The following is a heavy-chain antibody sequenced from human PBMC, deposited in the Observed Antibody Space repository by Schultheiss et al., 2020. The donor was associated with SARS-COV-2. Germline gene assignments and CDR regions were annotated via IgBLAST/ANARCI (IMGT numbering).Heavy chain of an antibody. J-gene: IGHJ4*02. CDR2: IYYSGST. D-gene: IGHD3-10*01. Sequence: SETLSLTCTVSGGSISSSSYYWGWIRQPPGKGLEWIGYIYYSGSTYYNPSLKSRVTMSVDTSKNQFSLKLSSVTAADTAVYYCARSYYGSGSHLDYWGQGTLVTVSS. CDR1: GGSISSSSYY. CDR3: ARSYYGSGSHLDY. V-gene: IGHV4-39*07.